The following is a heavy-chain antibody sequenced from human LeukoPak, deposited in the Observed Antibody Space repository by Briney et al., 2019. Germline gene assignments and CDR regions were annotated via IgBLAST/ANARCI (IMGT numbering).Heavy chain of an antibody. J-gene: IGHJ2*01. CDR1: GGSISSYY. D-gene: IGHD3-10*01. CDR2: VYYSGST. V-gene: IGHV4-59*01. Sequence: PSETLSLTCTVSGGSISSYYWSWIRQPPGKGLEWIGYVYYSGSTNYNPSLKSRVTISVDTSKNQFSLKLSSVTAADTAVYCCARENLVTMVRGVVDLWGRGTLVSVSS. CDR3: ARENLVTMVRGVVDL.